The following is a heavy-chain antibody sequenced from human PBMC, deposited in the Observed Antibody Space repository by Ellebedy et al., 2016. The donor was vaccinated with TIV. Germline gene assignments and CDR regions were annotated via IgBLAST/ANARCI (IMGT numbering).Heavy chain of an antibody. CDR1: GFTFSNAW. J-gene: IGHJ3*02. Sequence: GESLKISCAASGFTFSNAWMNWVRQAPGKGLEWVGRIKSKTDGGTTDYAAPVKGRFTISRDDSKNTLYLQMNSLKTEDTAVYYCTTENSNYFFRSAFDIWGQGTMFTVSS. D-gene: IGHD4-11*01. V-gene: IGHV3-15*07. CDR2: IKSKTDGGTT. CDR3: TTENSNYFFRSAFDI.